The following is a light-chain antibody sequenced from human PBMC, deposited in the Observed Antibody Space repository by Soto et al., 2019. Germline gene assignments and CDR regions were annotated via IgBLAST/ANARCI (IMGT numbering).Light chain of an antibody. V-gene: IGKV1-39*01. CDR3: QQSSSTPQT. J-gene: IGKJ4*02. Sequence: DIQMTQSPSSLSASVGDRVTITCRASQSISSYLSWYQLKPGKAPKLLINVASTLQSGVPSRFSGSGSGTDFTLAISSLQPEDFATYYCQQSSSTPQTFGGGIRVEIK. CDR2: VAS. CDR1: QSISSY.